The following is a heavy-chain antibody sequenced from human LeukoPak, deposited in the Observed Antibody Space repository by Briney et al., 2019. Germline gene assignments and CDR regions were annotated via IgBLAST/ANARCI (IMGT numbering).Heavy chain of an antibody. D-gene: IGHD3-10*01. J-gene: IGHJ4*02. CDR1: GGSFSGYY. CDR3: ARDRDYYGSGSYGPDY. V-gene: IGHV4-34*01. Sequence: PSETLSLTCAVYGGSFSGYYWSWIRQPPGKGLEWIGEINHSGSTNYNPSLKSRVTISVDTSKNQFSLKLTSVTAADTAVYYCARDRDYYGSGSYGPDYWGQGKLVTVSS. CDR2: INHSGST.